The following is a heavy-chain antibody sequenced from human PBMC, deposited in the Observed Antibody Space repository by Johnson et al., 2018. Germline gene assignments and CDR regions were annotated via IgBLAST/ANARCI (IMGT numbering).Heavy chain of an antibody. J-gene: IGHJ3*02. Sequence: VQLVESGGGLVQPGGSLRLSCAASGFTFTDYAMSWVRQAPGRGLEWISAISDTTYYADSAKGRFTVARDDSDNTVYLQMNSLRAEDTAVYYCARTPYYDRRGRREIEIWGQGTMVTVSA. CDR2: ISDTT. CDR1: GFTFTDYA. CDR3: ARTPYYDRRGRREIEI. V-gene: IGHV3-23*04. D-gene: IGHD3-22*01.